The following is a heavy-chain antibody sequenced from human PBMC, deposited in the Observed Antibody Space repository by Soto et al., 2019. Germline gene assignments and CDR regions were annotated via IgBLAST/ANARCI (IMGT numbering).Heavy chain of an antibody. CDR1: GYTFHFYG. V-gene: IGHV1-18*01. J-gene: IGHJ4*02. Sequence: ASVKVSCKASGYTFHFYGITWVRQAPGQGLEWMGWISGFNGNTNYASNLRGRVTMTTDTSTCTAYMELRGLRSDDTAVYYCARVGVSSGHESPDFDSWGQGTLVTVSS. CDR2: ISGFNGNT. CDR3: ARVGVSSGHESPDFDS. D-gene: IGHD3-16*01.